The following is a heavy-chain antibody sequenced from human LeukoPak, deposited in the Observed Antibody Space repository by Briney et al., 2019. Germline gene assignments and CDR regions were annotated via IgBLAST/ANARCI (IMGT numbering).Heavy chain of an antibody. CDR3: ARDLYYYGSGSYYDVFDV. CDR2: INAYKGNT. J-gene: IGHJ3*01. Sequence: ASVKVSCKASGYTFSTYGISWVRQAPGQGLEWMGGINAYKGNTYYAQKLQGRVTMTTDTSTSAAYMELRSLRSDDTAIYYCARDLYYYGSGSYYDVFDVWGQGTMVTVSS. D-gene: IGHD3-10*01. V-gene: IGHV1-18*01. CDR1: GYTFSTYG.